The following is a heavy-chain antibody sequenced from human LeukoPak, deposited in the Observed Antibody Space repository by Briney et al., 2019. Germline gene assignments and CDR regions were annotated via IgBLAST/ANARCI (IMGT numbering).Heavy chain of an antibody. D-gene: IGHD3-3*01. CDR1: GFTFSSYW. V-gene: IGHV3-74*01. Sequence: GGSLRPSCAASGFTFSSYWMHWVRQAPGKGLVWVSRINSDGSSTSYADSVKGRFTISRDNAKNTLYLQMNSLRAEDTAVYYCARAALFDRAGDFDYWGQGTLVTVSS. CDR3: ARAALFDRAGDFDY. CDR2: INSDGSST. J-gene: IGHJ4*02.